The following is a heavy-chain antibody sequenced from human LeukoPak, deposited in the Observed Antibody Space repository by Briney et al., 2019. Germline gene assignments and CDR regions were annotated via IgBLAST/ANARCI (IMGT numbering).Heavy chain of an antibody. V-gene: IGHV5-51*01. CDR1: GYTFTNYW. CDR2: ISPGDSDT. J-gene: IGHJ4*02. D-gene: IGHD2-15*01. CDR3: ARRRCSGGSCHLDY. Sequence: KNGESLKISRKGSGYTFTNYWIGWVRQMPGKGLEWMGIISPGDSDTRYSPSFQGQVTISADKSISIAYLHWSSLKASDTAIYYCARRRCSGGSCHLDYWGQGTLVTVSS.